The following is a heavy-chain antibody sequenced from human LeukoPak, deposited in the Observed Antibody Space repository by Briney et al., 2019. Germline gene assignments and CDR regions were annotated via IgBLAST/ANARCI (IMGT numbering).Heavy chain of an antibody. D-gene: IGHD5-18*01. J-gene: IGHJ4*02. Sequence: GGSLRLSCAASGFTFSSYDMHWVRQAPGKGLEWVAFIRGNGSSKYYAESVKGRFTISRDNSKNTLYLALSSLRAEDTAVYYCAKDRVGGYSYGTTPDYWGQGSLVTVSS. CDR2: IRGNGSSK. CDR1: GFTFSSYD. CDR3: AKDRVGGYSYGTTPDY. V-gene: IGHV3-30*02.